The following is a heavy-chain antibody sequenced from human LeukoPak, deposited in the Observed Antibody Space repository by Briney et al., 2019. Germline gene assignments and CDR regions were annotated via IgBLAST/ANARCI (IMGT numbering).Heavy chain of an antibody. V-gene: IGHV3-23*01. CDR3: AKDRRGSLSGWPFDY. CDR2: IEHNSEAI. Sequence: GGSLRLSCAASGFTFSSYTMSWVRQAPGEGPEWVSTIEHNSEAIRYTDSVKGRFTISRDNSKNTLYLQMNSLRAEDTAVYYCAKDRRGSLSGWPFDYWGQGTLVTVSS. D-gene: IGHD6-19*01. J-gene: IGHJ4*02. CDR1: GFTFSSYT.